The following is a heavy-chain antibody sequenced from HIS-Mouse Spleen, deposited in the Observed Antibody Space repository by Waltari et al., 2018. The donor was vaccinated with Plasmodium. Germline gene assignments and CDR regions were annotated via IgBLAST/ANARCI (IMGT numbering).Heavy chain of an antibody. J-gene: IGHJ4*02. CDR1: GFLCSRYG. Sequence: QVQLVESGGGVVQPWWSLTPSRAPTGFLCSRYGMPGVRQAPGQGLEWVAVISYDGSNNYDADSVKGRFTISRDNSKNTLYLQRNSLRAEDTAVYYCAKEVLGYYDFWSRPDYWGQGTLVTVSS. CDR2: ISYDGSNN. CDR3: AKEVLGYYDFWSRPDY. V-gene: IGHV3-30*18. D-gene: IGHD3-3*01.